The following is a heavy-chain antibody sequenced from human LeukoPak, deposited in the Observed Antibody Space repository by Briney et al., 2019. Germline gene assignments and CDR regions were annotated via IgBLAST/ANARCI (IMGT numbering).Heavy chain of an antibody. CDR2: IYTSGST. D-gene: IGHD3-3*01. J-gene: IGHJ4*02. CDR1: GGSISSYY. Sequence: SETLSLTCTVSGGSISSYYWSWIRQPAGKGLEWIGRIYTSGSTNYNPSLKSRVTTSVDTSKNQFSLKLSSVTAADTAVYYCAREADFWSGYYLPNYFDYWGQGTLVTVSS. V-gene: IGHV4-4*07. CDR3: AREADFWSGYYLPNYFDY.